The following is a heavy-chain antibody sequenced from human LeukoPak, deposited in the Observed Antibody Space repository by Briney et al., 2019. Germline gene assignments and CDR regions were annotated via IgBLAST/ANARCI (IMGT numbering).Heavy chain of an antibody. J-gene: IGHJ6*03. D-gene: IGHD3-3*01. CDR2: TYYRSKWYN. CDR1: GDSVSSNSAA. Sequence: SQTLSLTCAISGDSVSSNSAAWNWIRQSPSRGLEWPGRTYYRSKWYNDYAVPVKSRITINPDTSKNQFSLQLNSVTPEDTAVYYCARGRIWSGPPHYHYYYMDVWGKGTTVTVSS. CDR3: ARGRIWSGPPHYHYYYMDV. V-gene: IGHV6-1*01.